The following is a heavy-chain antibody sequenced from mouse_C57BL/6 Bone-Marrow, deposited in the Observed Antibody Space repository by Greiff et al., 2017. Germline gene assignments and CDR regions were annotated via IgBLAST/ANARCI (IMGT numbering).Heavy chain of an antibody. J-gene: IGHJ4*01. Sequence: VQLQQPGAELVRPGSSVKLSCKASGYTFTSYWMHWVKQRPIQGLEWIGNIDPSDSETHYNQKFKDKATLTVDKSSSTAYMQLSSLTSEDSAGYYGARLLGRAMDYWGQGTSVTVSS. CDR3: ARLLGRAMDY. D-gene: IGHD4-1*01. V-gene: IGHV1-52*01. CDR2: IDPSDSET. CDR1: GYTFTSYW.